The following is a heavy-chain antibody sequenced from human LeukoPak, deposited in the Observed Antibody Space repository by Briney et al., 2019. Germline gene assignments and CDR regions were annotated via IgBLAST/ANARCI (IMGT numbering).Heavy chain of an antibody. CDR3: ARLRITGTTGRLPFDY. CDR2: INHSGST. J-gene: IGHJ4*02. D-gene: IGHD1-20*01. CDR1: GFTFSSYA. V-gene: IGHV4-34*01. Sequence: GSLRLSCAASGFTFSSYAMSWVRQPPGKGLEWIGEINHSGSTNYNPSLKSRVTISVDTSKNQFSLKLSSVTAADTAVYYCARLRITGTTGRLPFDYWGQGTLVTVSS.